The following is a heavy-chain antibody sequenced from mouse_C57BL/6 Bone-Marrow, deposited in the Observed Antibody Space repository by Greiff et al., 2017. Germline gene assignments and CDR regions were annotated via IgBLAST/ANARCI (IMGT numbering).Heavy chain of an antibody. J-gene: IGHJ1*03. V-gene: IGHV1-59*01. CDR2: IDPSDSYT. Sequence: QVQLQQPGAELVRPGTSVTLSCKASGYTFTSYWMHWVKQRPGQGLEWIGVIDPSDSYTNYNQKFKGKATLTVNTSSSTAYMQLSNLTSEDSAVYYCALYTVVATNCYFDVWGTGTTVTVSS. D-gene: IGHD1-1*01. CDR1: GYTFTSYW. CDR3: ALYTVVATNCYFDV.